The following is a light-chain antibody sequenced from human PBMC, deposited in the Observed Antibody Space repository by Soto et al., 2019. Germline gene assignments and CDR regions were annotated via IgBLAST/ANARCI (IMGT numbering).Light chain of an antibody. J-gene: IGLJ2*01. Sequence: VLTQPPSVSGAPGQRVTISCTGSSSNFGAGYDVHWYPQLPGTAPKLLIYANNNRPSGIPDRFSGSKSGTSASLAITGLQAEDEADYYCQSYDIHLSASLVFGGGTKVTVL. V-gene: IGLV1-40*01. CDR2: ANN. CDR3: QSYDIHLSASLV. CDR1: SSNFGAGYD.